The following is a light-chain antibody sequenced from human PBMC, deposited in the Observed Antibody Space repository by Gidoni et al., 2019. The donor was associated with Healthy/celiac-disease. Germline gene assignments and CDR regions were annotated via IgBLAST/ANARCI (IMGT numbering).Light chain of an antibody. CDR3: QQSYSTPRKYT. V-gene: IGKV1-39*01. CDR2: AAS. J-gene: IGKJ2*01. Sequence: DIQMTQSPSSLSASVGDRVTITCRASQSISSYLNWYQQKPGKAPKLLIYAASSLQSGVPSRFSGSGSGTYFTLTISSLQPEDFATYYCQQSYSTPRKYTFGQGTKLEIK. CDR1: QSISSY.